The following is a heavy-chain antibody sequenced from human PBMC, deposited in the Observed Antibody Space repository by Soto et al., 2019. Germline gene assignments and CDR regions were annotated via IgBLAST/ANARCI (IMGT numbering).Heavy chain of an antibody. D-gene: IGHD1-1*01. J-gene: IGHJ5*02. CDR1: GFTFSNAW. V-gene: IGHV3-11*01. CDR3: ARVTTGTTRWFDP. CDR2: VKSKTHGSTI. Sequence: GGSLRLSCAASGFTFSNAWINWVRQAPGKGLEWVGRVKSKTHGSTIYYADSVKGRFTISRDNAKNSLYLQMNSLRAEDTAVYYCARVTTGTTRWFDPWGQGTLVTVSS.